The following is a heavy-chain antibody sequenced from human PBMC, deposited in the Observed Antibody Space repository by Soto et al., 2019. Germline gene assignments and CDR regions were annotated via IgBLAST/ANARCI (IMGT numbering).Heavy chain of an antibody. CDR2: INHSGST. CDR1: GGSFSGYY. J-gene: IGHJ5*02. Sequence: SETLSLTCAVYGGSFSGYYWSWIRQPPGKGLEWIGEINHSGSTNYNPSLKSRVTISVDTSKNQFSLKLSSVTAADTAVYYCARERAAAGIRWFDPWGQGTLVTVS. V-gene: IGHV4-34*01. CDR3: ARERAAAGIRWFDP. D-gene: IGHD6-13*01.